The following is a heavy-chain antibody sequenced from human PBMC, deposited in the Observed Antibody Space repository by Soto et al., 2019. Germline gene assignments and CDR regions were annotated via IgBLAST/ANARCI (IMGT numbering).Heavy chain of an antibody. D-gene: IGHD6-6*01. Sequence: QVRLEQSGAEVKKPGASVKISCKTSGYIFTNFYTHWLRQAPGRGLEWMGLIEPSGGSSVQSEKFHCSFTMTWDTSSSIAYMELSSLRPEDTAVYYCARENSSSGAWYYYGLDVWGQGTPVTVSS. V-gene: IGHV1-46*01. CDR1: GYIFTNFY. CDR2: IEPSGGSS. CDR3: ARENSSSGAWYYYGLDV. J-gene: IGHJ6*02.